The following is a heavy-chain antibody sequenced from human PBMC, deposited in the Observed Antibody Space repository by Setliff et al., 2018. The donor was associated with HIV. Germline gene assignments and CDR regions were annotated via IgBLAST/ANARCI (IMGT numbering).Heavy chain of an antibody. J-gene: IGHJ4*02. Sequence: GGSLRLSCAASGFTFSPYWMHWVRQAPGKGLVWVSRINSDGTRTTYADSVKGRFTISRDNAKNTLYLQMNSLRAEDTAVYYCARDLSYDYDRSSDTFDYWGQGTLVTVSS. CDR1: GFTFSPYW. CDR2: INSDGTRT. CDR3: ARDLSYDYDRSSDTFDY. V-gene: IGHV3-74*03. D-gene: IGHD3-22*01.